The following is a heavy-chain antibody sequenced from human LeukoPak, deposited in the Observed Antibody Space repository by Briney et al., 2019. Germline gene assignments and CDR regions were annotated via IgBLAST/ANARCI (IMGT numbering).Heavy chain of an antibody. CDR3: ASGGIAAQYAFDI. CDR1: GDSVSSNGAS. D-gene: IGHD6-13*01. Sequence: SQTLSLTCAISGDSVSSNGASWNWIRQSPSRGLEWLGRTYYRSKWYNDYAVSVKSRITINPDTSKNQFSLQLNSVTPEDTAVYYCASGGIAAQYAFDIWGQGTMVTVSS. CDR2: TYYRSKWYN. V-gene: IGHV6-1*01. J-gene: IGHJ3*02.